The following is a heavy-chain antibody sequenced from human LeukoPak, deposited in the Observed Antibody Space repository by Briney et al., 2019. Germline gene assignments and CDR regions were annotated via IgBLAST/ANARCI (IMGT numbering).Heavy chain of an antibody. CDR3: ARTYGYLYAFDI. V-gene: IGHV4-4*07. CDR2: ICTSGST. Sequence: PSETLSLTCTVSGCSISSYYWSWIRQPAGKGLEWIARICTSGSTNYNPSLKSRVTMSVDTSKNQFSLRLSSVTAADTAVYYCARTYGYLYAFDIWGQGTMVTVSS. CDR1: GCSISSYY. D-gene: IGHD5-18*01. J-gene: IGHJ3*02.